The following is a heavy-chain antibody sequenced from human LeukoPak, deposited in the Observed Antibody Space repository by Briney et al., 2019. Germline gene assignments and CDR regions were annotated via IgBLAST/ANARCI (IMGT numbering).Heavy chain of an antibody. Sequence: PGGSLRLSCAASGFTFRNYWMSWVRQAPGKGLEWVSAISGSGGSTYYADSVKGRFTISRDNSKNTLYLQMNSLGAEDTAVYYCAKSHKWFGESHFDYWGQGTLVTVSS. V-gene: IGHV3-23*01. D-gene: IGHD3-10*01. J-gene: IGHJ4*02. CDR2: ISGSGGST. CDR3: AKSHKWFGESHFDY. CDR1: GFTFRNYW.